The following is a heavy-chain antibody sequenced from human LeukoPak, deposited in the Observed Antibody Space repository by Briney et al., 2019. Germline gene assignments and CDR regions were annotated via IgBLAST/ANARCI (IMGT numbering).Heavy chain of an antibody. D-gene: IGHD3-22*01. J-gene: IGHJ4*02. Sequence: GSLRLSCAASGFTFSSYGMHWVRQAPGKGLEWVAVISYDGSNKYYADSVKGRFTISRDNSKNTLYLQMNSLRAEDTAVYYCAKDLHYYDSSGTFDYWGQGTLVTVSP. V-gene: IGHV3-30*18. CDR1: GFTFSSYG. CDR3: AKDLHYYDSSGTFDY. CDR2: ISYDGSNK.